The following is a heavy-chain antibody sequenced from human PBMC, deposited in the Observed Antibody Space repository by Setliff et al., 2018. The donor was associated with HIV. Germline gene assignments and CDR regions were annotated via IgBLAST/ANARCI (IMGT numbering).Heavy chain of an antibody. J-gene: IGHJ4*02. V-gene: IGHV4-4*09. Sequence: PSETLSLTCTVSGVSINSHYWSWIRQPPGKGLEWIGYIYTSGSTNFNPSLKSRGTISVDTSKNQFSLKLNSVTAADTAVYYCARHGDYNFWSGYYFDFWGQGTRVTVSS. CDR2: IYTSGST. D-gene: IGHD3-3*01. CDR3: ARHGDYNFWSGYYFDF. CDR1: GVSINSHY.